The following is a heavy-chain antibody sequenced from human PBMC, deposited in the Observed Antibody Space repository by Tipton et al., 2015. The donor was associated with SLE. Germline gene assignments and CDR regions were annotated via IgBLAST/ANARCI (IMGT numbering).Heavy chain of an antibody. CDR3: ARALWVDKDFEVPLAIRLRAFDI. CDR1: DDSISNYY. CDR2: GYYIGST. Sequence: LTCTVSDDSISNYYWSWIRQSPGKGLEWIGYGYYIGSTNYNPSLKSRLTISVDTSKNQFSLRLSSVSAADTAMYYCARALWVDKDFEVPLAIRLRAFDIWGQGRMVTVSS. V-gene: IGHV4-59*01. J-gene: IGHJ3*02. D-gene: IGHD2-2*02.